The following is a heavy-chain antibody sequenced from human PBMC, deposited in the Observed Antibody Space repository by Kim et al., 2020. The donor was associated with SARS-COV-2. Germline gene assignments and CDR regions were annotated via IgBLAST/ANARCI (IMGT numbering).Heavy chain of an antibody. V-gene: IGHV1-69*04. CDR1: GGTFSSYA. J-gene: IGHJ4*01. CDR3: ARSAAYWGGDGYSGTNYF. D-gene: IGHD2-21*02. Sequence: SVKVSCKASGGTFSSYAISWVRQAPGQGLEWMGRIIPILGIANYAQKFQGRVTITADKSTSTAYMELSSLRSGDRAVYYCARSAAYWGGDGYSGTNYF. CDR2: IIPILGIA.